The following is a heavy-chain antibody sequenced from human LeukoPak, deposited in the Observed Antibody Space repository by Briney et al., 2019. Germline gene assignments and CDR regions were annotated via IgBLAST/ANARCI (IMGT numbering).Heavy chain of an antibody. CDR1: GFTFSSCA. CDR2: ISGTGGST. J-gene: IGHJ4*02. CDR3: AKDRWLRSPHNFDY. D-gene: IGHD5-12*01. Sequence: PGGSLRLSCAASGFTFSSCAMSWVRQAPGKGLEWVSGISGTGGSTCYADSVKGRFTISRDNSESTLYLQMNSLRAEDTAVYYCAKDRWLRSPHNFDYWGQGTLVTVSS. V-gene: IGHV3-23*01.